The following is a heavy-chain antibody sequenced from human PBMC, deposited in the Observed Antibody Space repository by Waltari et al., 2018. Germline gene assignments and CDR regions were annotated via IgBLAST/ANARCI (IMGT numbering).Heavy chain of an antibody. J-gene: IGHJ3*02. CDR1: GGTFSSSA. Sequence: QLQLVQSGAEVKTPVSSVKFSCKASGGTFSSSAIRWVRPAPGHGREWMGGIIPICGTANYAQKFQGRVTITTDESTSTADMELSSLRAEDTAVYYCATRGTTGTTYAFDIWGQGTMVTVSS. CDR3: ATRGTTGTTYAFDI. D-gene: IGHD1-1*01. V-gene: IGHV1-69*05. CDR2: IIPICGTA.